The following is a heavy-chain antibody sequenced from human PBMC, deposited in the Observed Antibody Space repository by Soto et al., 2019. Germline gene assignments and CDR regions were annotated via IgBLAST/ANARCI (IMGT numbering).Heavy chain of an antibody. D-gene: IGHD4-17*01. V-gene: IGHV3-23*01. CDR3: AKGHYGDFGYFDY. CDR2: ISGSGGST. J-gene: IGHJ4*02. Sequence: LRLSCAASGFTFSSYAMSWVRQAPGKGLEWVSAISGSGGSTYYADSVKGRFTISRDNSKNTLYLQMNSLRAEDTAVYYCAKGHYGDFGYFDYWGQGTLVTVSS. CDR1: GFTFSSYA.